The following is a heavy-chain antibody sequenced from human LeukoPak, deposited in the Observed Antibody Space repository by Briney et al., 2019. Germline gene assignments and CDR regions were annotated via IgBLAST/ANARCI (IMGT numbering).Heavy chain of an antibody. V-gene: IGHV4-39*07. D-gene: IGHD3-22*01. CDR2: IYYSGST. CDR1: GGSISSSSYY. Sequence: PSETLSLTCTVSGGSISSSSYYWGWIRQPPGKGLKWIGSIYYSGSTYYNPSLKSRVTISVDTSKNQFSLKLSSVTAADTAVYYCARVSGITMIVVVQSDGFDIWGQGTMVSVSS. J-gene: IGHJ3*02. CDR3: ARVSGITMIVVVQSDGFDI.